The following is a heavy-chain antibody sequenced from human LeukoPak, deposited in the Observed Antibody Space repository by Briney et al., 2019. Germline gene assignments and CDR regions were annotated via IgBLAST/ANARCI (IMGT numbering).Heavy chain of an antibody. CDR3: YYYDSSGFYPQTKIDY. CDR2: ITGSGANT. J-gene: IGHJ4*02. V-gene: IGHV3-23*01. D-gene: IGHD3-22*01. Sequence: GSLPLSCAGSGFSFSTYSMNWVRPAPGKGLGWVSGITGSGANTYYADSVKGRFTISRDNSKNTLYLRMNSLRGEDTAGYYCYYYDSSGFYPQTKIDYWGQGTLVTVSS. CDR1: GFSFSTYS.